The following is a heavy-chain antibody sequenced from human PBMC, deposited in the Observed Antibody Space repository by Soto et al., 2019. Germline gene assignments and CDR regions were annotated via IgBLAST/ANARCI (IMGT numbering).Heavy chain of an antibody. Sequence: SETLSLTCTVSGGSISGYFWNWIRQPPGRGLEWIGYISYSGSTNYNPSLKSRVTISVDTSKNQFSLKLSSVTAADTAEYYCARQYSRGYRFDYWGQGTLVTVSS. CDR2: ISYSGST. V-gene: IGHV4-59*01. J-gene: IGHJ4*02. D-gene: IGHD2-21*01. CDR1: GGSISGYF. CDR3: ARQYSRGYRFDY.